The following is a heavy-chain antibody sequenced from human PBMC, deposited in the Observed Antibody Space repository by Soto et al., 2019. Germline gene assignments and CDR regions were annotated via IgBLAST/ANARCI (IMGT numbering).Heavy chain of an antibody. J-gene: IGHJ5*02. CDR3: AKDRAFWFGEGGWFDP. CDR2: IGGSGGRT. Sequence: EVQLVESGGGLVQPGGSLRLSCAASGFIFDSFALSWVRQAPGKGLEWVSGIGGSGGRTYYADSVKGRFTISRDNSKNTLYLQMSSLSAEDTAIYYCAKDRAFWFGEGGWFDPWGQGTLVTVS. CDR1: GFIFDSFA. V-gene: IGHV3-23*04. D-gene: IGHD3-10*01.